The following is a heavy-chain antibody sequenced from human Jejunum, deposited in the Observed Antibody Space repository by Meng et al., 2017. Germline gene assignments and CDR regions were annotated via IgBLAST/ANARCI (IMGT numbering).Heavy chain of an antibody. CDR2: IYWDDDK. D-gene: IGHD6-13*01. V-gene: IGHV2-5*02. J-gene: IGHJ5*02. CDR3: AHRLAYSTNYNVGWFDP. CDR1: GFSLSTSGVG. Sequence: QLTLKESGPTLVQPTQTLTLNCTFSGFSLSTSGVGVGWLRQPPGKALECLALIYWDDDKRYTPSLKNRLTITKDTSKNQVVLTMTNMDPVDTATYYCAHRLAYSTNYNVGWFDPWGQGTLVTVSS.